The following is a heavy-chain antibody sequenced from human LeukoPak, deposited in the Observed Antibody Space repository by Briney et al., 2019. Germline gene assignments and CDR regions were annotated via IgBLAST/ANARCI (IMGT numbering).Heavy chain of an antibody. CDR3: ARDYYDSSGYYYV. V-gene: IGHV3-74*01. CDR1: GFTFSSYW. CDR2: INSDGSST. D-gene: IGHD3-22*01. Sequence: TGGSLRLSCAASGFTFSSYWMHWVRQAPGKGLVWVSRINSDGSSTSYADSVKGRFTISRDNSKNTLYLQMNSLRAEDTAVYYCARDYYDSSGYYYVWGQGTLVTVSS. J-gene: IGHJ4*02.